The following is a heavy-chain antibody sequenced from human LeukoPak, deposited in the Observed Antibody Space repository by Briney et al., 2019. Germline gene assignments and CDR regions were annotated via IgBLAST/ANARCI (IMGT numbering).Heavy chain of an antibody. D-gene: IGHD3-9*01. CDR1: GYTFTSYG. J-gene: IGHJ3*02. CDR2: ISAYNGNT. V-gene: IGHV1-18*01. Sequence: ASVKVSCKASGYTFTSYGISWVRQAPGQGLEWMGWISAYNGNTNYAQKLQGRVTMTTDTSTSTAYMELRSLRSDDTAAYYCARDTLTGSGLEAFDIWGQGTMVSVSS. CDR3: ARDTLTGSGLEAFDI.